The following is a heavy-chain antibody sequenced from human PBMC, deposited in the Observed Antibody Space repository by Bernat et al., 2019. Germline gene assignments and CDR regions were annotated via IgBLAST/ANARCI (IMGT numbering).Heavy chain of an antibody. J-gene: IGHJ6*03. CDR2: ISSSSSYI. CDR3: ARDSTNMVQGVPGYYYYYYMDV. D-gene: IGHD3-10*01. Sequence: EVQLVESGGGLVKPGGCLRLSCAASGFTFSSYSMNWVRQAPGKGLEWVSYISSSSSYIYYADSVKGRFTISRDNAKNSLYLQMNSLRAEDTAVYYCARDSTNMVQGVPGYYYYYYMDVWGKGTTVTVSS. CDR1: GFTFSSYS. V-gene: IGHV3-21*05.